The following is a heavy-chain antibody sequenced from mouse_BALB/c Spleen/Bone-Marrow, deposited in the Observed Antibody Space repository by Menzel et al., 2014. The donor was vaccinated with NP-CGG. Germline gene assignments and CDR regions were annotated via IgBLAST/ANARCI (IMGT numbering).Heavy chain of an antibody. CDR3: AREGRGSYGSSGYAMDY. J-gene: IGHJ4*01. D-gene: IGHD1-1*01. CDR2: IWAGGSI. CDR1: EFSLSSYG. V-gene: IGHV2-9*02. Sequence: VKLVESGPGLVSPSQSLSITCTVSEFSLSSYGVHWVRQPPGKGLEWLGAIWAGGSINYNSALMSRLSTSKDNSKSXVFLKMKSLRNDDTAMYYCAREGRGSYGSSGYAMDYWGQGTSVTVSS.